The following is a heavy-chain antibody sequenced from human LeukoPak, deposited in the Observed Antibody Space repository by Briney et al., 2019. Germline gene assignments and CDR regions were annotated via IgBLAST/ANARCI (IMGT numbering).Heavy chain of an antibody. CDR2: IKQDGSEK. D-gene: IGHD1-26*01. Sequence: GGSLRLSCAASGFTFSHFWMSWVRQAPGKGLEWVANIKQDGSEKYYVDSVKGRFTISRDNAKNSLYLQMNSLRAEDTAVYYCAREWELPLQFDYWGQGTLVTVSS. CDR1: GFTFSHFW. J-gene: IGHJ4*02. V-gene: IGHV3-7*03. CDR3: AREWELPLQFDY.